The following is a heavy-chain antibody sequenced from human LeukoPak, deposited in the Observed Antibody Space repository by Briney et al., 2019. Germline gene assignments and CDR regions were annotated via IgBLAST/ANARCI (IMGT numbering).Heavy chain of an antibody. CDR1: GFTFSSYA. CDR3: AKHRSGIAASGSNY. CDR2: ISGSGGGSGGST. J-gene: IGHJ4*02. V-gene: IGHV3-23*01. Sequence: GGSLRLSCAASGFTFSSYAMSWVRQAPGKGLEWVSVSVISGSGGGSGGSTYYTDSVKGRFTISRDDSKNTLYLQMNNLRVEDTAVYYCAKHRSGIAASGSNYWGQGTLVSVSS. D-gene: IGHD6-13*01.